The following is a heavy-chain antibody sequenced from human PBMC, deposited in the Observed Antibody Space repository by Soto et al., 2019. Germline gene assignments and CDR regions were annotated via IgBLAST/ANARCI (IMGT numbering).Heavy chain of an antibody. J-gene: IGHJ6*03. CDR2: IRSKAYGGTT. CDR3: TRDNSTILEWRDYYYYYMDV. CDR1: GFTFGDYA. V-gene: IGHV3-49*03. Sequence: EVQLVESGGGLVQPGRSLRLSCTASGFTFGDYAMSWFRQAPGKGLEWVGFIRSKAYGGTTEYAASVKGRFTISRDDSKSIAYLQMNSLKTEHTAVYYCTRDNSTILEWRDYYYYYMDVWGKGTTVTFSS. D-gene: IGHD3-3*01.